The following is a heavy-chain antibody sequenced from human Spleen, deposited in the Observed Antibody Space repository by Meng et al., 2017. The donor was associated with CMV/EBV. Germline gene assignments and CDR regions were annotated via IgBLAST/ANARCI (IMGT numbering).Heavy chain of an antibody. CDR3: AGADYYDSSGPEY. Sequence: SGYSINHGDYSWNWIRQHPRRGLEWLGYIHYTGSDYYNTSVRTPVIMSVDPSKNQFSLRLTSVTAADTAVYYCAGADYYDSSGPEYWGQGILVTVSS. V-gene: IGHV4-31*01. D-gene: IGHD3-22*01. J-gene: IGHJ4*02. CDR1: GYSINHGDYS. CDR2: IHYTGSD.